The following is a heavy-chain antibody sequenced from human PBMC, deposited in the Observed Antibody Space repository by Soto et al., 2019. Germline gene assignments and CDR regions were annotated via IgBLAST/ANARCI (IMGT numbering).Heavy chain of an antibody. CDR2: IYYSGST. V-gene: IGHV4-31*03. D-gene: IGHD4-17*01. CDR1: GGSISSGGYY. J-gene: IGHJ6*02. Sequence: QVQLQESGPGLVKPSQTLSLTCTVSGGSISSGGYYWSWIRQHPGKGLEWIGYIYYSGSTYYNPSLKSRVTISVDTSKNQFSLKLSSVTAADTAVYYCARGPPGYGDSHGEMYYDGMDVWGQVTTVTVSS. CDR3: ARGPPGYGDSHGEMYYDGMDV.